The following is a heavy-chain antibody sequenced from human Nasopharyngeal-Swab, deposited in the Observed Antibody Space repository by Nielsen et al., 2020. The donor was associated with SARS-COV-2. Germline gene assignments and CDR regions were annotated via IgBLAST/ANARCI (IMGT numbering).Heavy chain of an antibody. D-gene: IGHD3-3*01. J-gene: IGHJ3*02. V-gene: IGHV3-21*01. Sequence: GESLKISCAAPGFTFSSYSMTWVRQAPGKGLEWVSSITSGSSYIYYADSVKGRSTISRDNAKNSLFLQMNSLRAEDTAVYYCARGYDFRSGSNAFDIWGQGTMVTVSS. CDR3: ARGYDFRSGSNAFDI. CDR2: ITSGSSYI. CDR1: GFTFSSYS.